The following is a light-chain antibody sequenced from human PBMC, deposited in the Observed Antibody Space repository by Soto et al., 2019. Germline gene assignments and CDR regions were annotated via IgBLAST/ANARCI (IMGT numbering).Light chain of an antibody. V-gene: IGKV3-15*01. CDR3: QQYNNWPYT. J-gene: IGKJ2*01. CDR1: QSVTIS. Sequence: EIVMTQSPATLSVSPGERATLSCRASQSVTISLAWYQQKPGQAPRLLMYGASTRATGILARFSGGGSGTEFTLTISSLQSEDFAVYYCQQYNNWPYTFGQGTKLEIK. CDR2: GAS.